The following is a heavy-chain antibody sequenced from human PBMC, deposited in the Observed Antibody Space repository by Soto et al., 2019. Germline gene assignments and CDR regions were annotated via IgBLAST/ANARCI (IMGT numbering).Heavy chain of an antibody. Sequence: QVQLVQSGAEVKKPGSSVKVSCKASGGTFSSYAISWVRQAPGQGLEWMGGIIPIFGTANYAQKFQGRVTITADESTSTAYMARSSLRSEDTAVYYCARDVGMGNIGLLPAATEPDGMDVWGQGTTVTVSS. V-gene: IGHV1-69*12. J-gene: IGHJ6*02. CDR2: IIPIFGTA. D-gene: IGHD2-2*01. CDR1: GGTFSSYA. CDR3: ARDVGMGNIGLLPAATEPDGMDV.